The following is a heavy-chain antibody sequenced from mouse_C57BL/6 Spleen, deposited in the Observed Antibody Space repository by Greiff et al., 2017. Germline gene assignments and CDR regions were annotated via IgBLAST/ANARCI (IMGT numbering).Heavy chain of an antibody. V-gene: IGHV5-17*01. Sequence: EVMLVESGGGLVKPGGSLKLSCAASGFTFSDYGMHWVRQAPEKGLEWVAYISSGSSTIYYADTVKGRFTISRDNAKNTLFLQLTSLRSEDTAMYYCARRDYGSGFAYWGQGTLVTVSA. CDR2: ISSGSSTI. D-gene: IGHD1-1*01. CDR1: GFTFSDYG. J-gene: IGHJ3*01. CDR3: ARRDYGSGFAY.